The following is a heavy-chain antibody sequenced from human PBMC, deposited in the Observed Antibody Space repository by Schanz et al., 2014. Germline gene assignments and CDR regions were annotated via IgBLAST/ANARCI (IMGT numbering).Heavy chain of an antibody. CDR2: IGNGGVTI. V-gene: IGHV3-11*01. CDR1: TSIFNHAW. Sequence: VQLVESGGGLVKPGGSLRLSCAASTSIFNHAWMSWIRQPPGRGLEWVSYIGNGGVTIYYADSVKGRFTISRDNSKNSLYLQMNSLRAEDTAVYYCARIGGSVFDYWAQGTLVTVSS. J-gene: IGHJ4*02. D-gene: IGHD3-10*01. CDR3: ARIGGSVFDY.